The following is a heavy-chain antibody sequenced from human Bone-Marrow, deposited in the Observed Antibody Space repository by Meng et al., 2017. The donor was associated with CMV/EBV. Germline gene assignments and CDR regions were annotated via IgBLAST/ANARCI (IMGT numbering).Heavy chain of an antibody. CDR2: INHSGST. J-gene: IGHJ4*02. D-gene: IGHD2-21*01. Sequence: TCAVYGGSFSGYYWSWIRQPPGKGLEWIGEINHSGSTNYNPSLKSRVTISVDTSKNQFSLKLSSVTAADTAVYYCARAYCGGDCPFDYWGQGTLVTVS. V-gene: IGHV4-34*01. CDR1: GGSFSGYY. CDR3: ARAYCGGDCPFDY.